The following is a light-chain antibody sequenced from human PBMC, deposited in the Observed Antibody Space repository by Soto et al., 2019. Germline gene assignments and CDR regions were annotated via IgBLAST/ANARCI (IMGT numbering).Light chain of an antibody. Sequence: QSALTQPASVSGSPGQSITISCTGTSSDVGGYNYVSWYQQHPGKAPKLMIYDVSNRPSGVSNRFSGSKSGNTASLTISGPQDEDEADYYCSSYTSNSTPLFGGGTKLTVL. CDR3: SSYTSNSTPL. CDR2: DVS. J-gene: IGLJ2*01. CDR1: SSDVGGYNY. V-gene: IGLV2-14*01.